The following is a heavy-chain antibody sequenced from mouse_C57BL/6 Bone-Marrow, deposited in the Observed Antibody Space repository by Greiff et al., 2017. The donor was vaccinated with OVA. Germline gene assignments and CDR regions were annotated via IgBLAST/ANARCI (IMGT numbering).Heavy chain of an antibody. Sequence: QVQLQQPGAELVMPGASVKLSCQASGYTFTSYWMHWVKQRPGQGLEWIGEIDPSDSYTNYNQKFKGKSTLTVDKSSSTAYMQLSSLTSDDSAVYYCARKNYGSLWYFDVWGTGTTVTVSS. D-gene: IGHD1-1*01. CDR3: ARKNYGSLWYFDV. J-gene: IGHJ1*03. V-gene: IGHV1-69*01. CDR2: IDPSDSYT. CDR1: GYTFTSYW.